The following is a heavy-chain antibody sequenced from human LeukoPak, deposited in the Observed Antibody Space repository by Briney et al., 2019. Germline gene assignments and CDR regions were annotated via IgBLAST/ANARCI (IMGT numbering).Heavy chain of an antibody. CDR3: ATGRFLEWSKFDY. CDR1: GFNFITYT. V-gene: IGHV1-3*01. Sequence: ASVKVSCKTSGFNFITYTMHWVRQAPGQRLEWMGWINAANGNTQYSQKFQGRVTMTEDTSTDTAYMELSSLRSEDTAVYYCATGRFLEWSKFDYWGQGTLVTVSS. CDR2: INAANGNT. J-gene: IGHJ4*02. D-gene: IGHD3-3*01.